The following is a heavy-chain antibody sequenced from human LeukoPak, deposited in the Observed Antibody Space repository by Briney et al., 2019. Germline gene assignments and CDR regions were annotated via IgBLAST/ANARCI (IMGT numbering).Heavy chain of an antibody. CDR1: GGSITSVNL. V-gene: IGHV4-4*02. D-gene: IGHD1-26*01. CDR3: AGLVGRYSNGMYYYFDY. Sequence: SETLSLTCAVSGGSITSVNLWAWVRQPPGKGLEWVGEMYLSGTTTCNPSLRGRATISLDRSKNQVSLRLNSVTAADTALYYCAGLVGRYSNGMYYYFDYWGQGTLVTVSS. CDR2: MYLSGTT. J-gene: IGHJ4*02.